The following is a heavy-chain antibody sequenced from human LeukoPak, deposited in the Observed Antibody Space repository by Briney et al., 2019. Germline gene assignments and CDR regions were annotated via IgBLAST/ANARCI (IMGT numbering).Heavy chain of an antibody. Sequence: SETLSLTCTVSGGSISRYYWNWIRQPPGKGLEWIGYIYYSGSTNYNPSLNSGVTISVDTSKNQFSLKLSSVTAADTAVYYCARVLGYSGYPYVDYWGEGTLVTVSS. CDR1: GGSISRYY. D-gene: IGHD5-12*01. V-gene: IGHV4-59*08. J-gene: IGHJ4*02. CDR2: IYYSGST. CDR3: ARVLGYSGYPYVDY.